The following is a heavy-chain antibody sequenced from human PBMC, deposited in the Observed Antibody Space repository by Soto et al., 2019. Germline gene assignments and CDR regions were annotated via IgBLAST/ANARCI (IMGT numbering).Heavy chain of an antibody. V-gene: IGHV3-13*04. Sequence: HPGGSLRLSCSASGFTFSSYDMHWVRQGPGKGLEWVSAIGTAGDTNYAGSVKGRFTISRENAKNSLYLQMNSLRAGDTAIYFSARAIGPTLFDYWGQGTLVTVSS. J-gene: IGHJ4*02. CDR3: ARAIGPTLFDY. CDR1: GFTFSSYD. CDR2: IGTAGDT. D-gene: IGHD3-22*01.